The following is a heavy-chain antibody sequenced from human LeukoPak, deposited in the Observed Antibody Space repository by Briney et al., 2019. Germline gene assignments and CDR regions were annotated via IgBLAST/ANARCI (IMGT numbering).Heavy chain of an antibody. CDR3: ARGGQLLAN. J-gene: IGHJ4*02. Sequence: PGGSLRLSCAASGFTFSSYWMRWVRQAPGKGLVWVSRINSDGSITTYADSVKGRFTISRDNAKNTLYLQMNSLRAEDTAVYYCARGGQLLANWGQGTLVTVSS. V-gene: IGHV3-74*01. CDR1: GFTFSSYW. CDR2: INSDGSIT. D-gene: IGHD6-19*01.